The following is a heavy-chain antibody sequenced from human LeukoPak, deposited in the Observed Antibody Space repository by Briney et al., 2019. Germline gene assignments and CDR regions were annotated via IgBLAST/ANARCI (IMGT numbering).Heavy chain of an antibody. CDR3: VKDRVDGSGSQFDY. V-gene: IGHV3-23*01. CDR1: GFTFSSYS. Sequence: GGSLRLSCAASGFTFSSYSMNWVRQAPGKGLEWVSAISGSGAMTYYADSVKRRFTISRANGTDRIYLQMNSLRAADAAVYYCVKDRVDGSGSQFDYWGQGSLVIVSS. D-gene: IGHD3-10*01. J-gene: IGHJ4*02. CDR2: ISGSGAMT.